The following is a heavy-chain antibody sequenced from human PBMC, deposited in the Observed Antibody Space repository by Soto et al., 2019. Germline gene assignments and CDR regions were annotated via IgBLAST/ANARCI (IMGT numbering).Heavy chain of an antibody. CDR2: ISAYNGNT. J-gene: IGHJ6*02. CDR1: GYTFTSYG. Sequence: QVQLVQSGAEVKKPGASVKVSCKASGYTFTSYGISWVRQAPGQGLEWMGWISAYNGNTNYAQELQGRVTMTTDTAXMTSYKELRRLRTDHTGVYYRAGDGGGPPYYDGMDVWGQGTTVTVSS. D-gene: IGHD3-16*01. CDR3: AGDGGGPPYYDGMDV. V-gene: IGHV1-18*01.